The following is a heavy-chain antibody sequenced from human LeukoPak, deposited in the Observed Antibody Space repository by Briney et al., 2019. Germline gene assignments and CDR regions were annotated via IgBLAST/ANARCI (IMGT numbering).Heavy chain of an antibody. D-gene: IGHD1-14*01. Sequence: GGSLRLSCAASGFTFNNYWMHWVRQAPGKGLVWVSRINTDGSITTYADSVEGRFSGSRDNAKNTLYLQMNSLRVEDTGVYYCARGYSRSWFDHWGRGSLVTVSS. V-gene: IGHV3-74*03. CDR3: ARGYSRSWFDH. CDR1: GFTFNNYW. CDR2: INTDGSIT. J-gene: IGHJ5*02.